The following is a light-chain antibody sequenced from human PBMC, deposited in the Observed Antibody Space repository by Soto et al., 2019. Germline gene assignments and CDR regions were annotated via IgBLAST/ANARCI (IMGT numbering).Light chain of an antibody. J-gene: IGLJ2*01. V-gene: IGLV7-43*01. CDR2: STT. CDR3: LPFYGDGVV. Sequence: QTVVTQEPSLTVSPGGTVTLTCASSTGAVTSGYYPNWFQQKPGQPPRALIYSTTYKHSWTPARFSGSLLGGKAALTLSGAQPEEEAEYYCLPFYGDGVVFGGGTKLTVL. CDR1: TGAVTSGYY.